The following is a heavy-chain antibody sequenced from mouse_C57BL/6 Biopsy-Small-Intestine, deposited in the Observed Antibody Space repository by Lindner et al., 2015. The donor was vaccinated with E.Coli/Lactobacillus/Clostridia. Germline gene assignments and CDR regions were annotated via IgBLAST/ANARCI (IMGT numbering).Heavy chain of an antibody. CDR3: ARDPLRALAGDYHHYGLDV. V-gene: IGHV1-81*01. Sequence: SVKVSCKASGGTFSTYGISWVRQAPGQGLEWMGGIIPIFSRTTYAQKFQGKITITADGSTSRAYLELSSLRSEDTAVYYCARDPLRALAGDYHHYGLDVWGQGTTVTVSS. CDR1: GGTFSTYG. J-gene: IGHJ1*01. D-gene: IGHD1-1*01. CDR2: IIPIFSRT.